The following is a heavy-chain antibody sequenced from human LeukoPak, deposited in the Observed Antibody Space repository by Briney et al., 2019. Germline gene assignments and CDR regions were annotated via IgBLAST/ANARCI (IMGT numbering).Heavy chain of an antibody. J-gene: IGHJ4*02. V-gene: IGHV3-49*04. CDR2: IRSKAYGGTT. CDR3: TRALYSVWLFPYYFDY. Sequence: GGSLRLSCTASGFTFGDYAMSWVRQAPGKGLEWVGFIRSKAYGGTTEYAASVKGRFTISRDDSKSIAYLQMNSLKTEDTAVYYCTRALYSVWLFPYYFDYWGQGTLVTVSS. D-gene: IGHD3-22*01. CDR1: GFTFGDYA.